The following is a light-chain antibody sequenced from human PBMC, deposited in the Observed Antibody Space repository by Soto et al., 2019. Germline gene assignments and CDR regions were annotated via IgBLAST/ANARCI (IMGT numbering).Light chain of an antibody. CDR3: CSYARGSTVV. J-gene: IGLJ3*02. CDR1: SSDVGSDNL. Sequence: QSVLTQPASVSGSPGQSITISCTGTSSDVGSDNLVSWYQQQPGKAPKLMIYEDSKRPSGVSNRFFGSKSGNTASLTISGLQAEDEADYFCCSYARGSTVVFGGGTKLTVL. V-gene: IGLV2-23*01. CDR2: EDS.